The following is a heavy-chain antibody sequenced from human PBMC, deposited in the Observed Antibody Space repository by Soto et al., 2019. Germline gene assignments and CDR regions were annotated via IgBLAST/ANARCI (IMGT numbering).Heavy chain of an antibody. D-gene: IGHD2-2*01. CDR1: GYTFTSYG. CDR3: ARGYCISTSCPKPDYYYGMDV. J-gene: IGHJ6*02. V-gene: IGHV1-18*01. Sequence: ASVKVSCKASGYTFTSYGISWVRQAPGQGLEWMGWISAYNGNTNYAQKLQGRVTMTTDTSTSTAYMELRSLRSDDTAVYYCARGYCISTSCPKPDYYYGMDVWGQGTTVTVSS. CDR2: ISAYNGNT.